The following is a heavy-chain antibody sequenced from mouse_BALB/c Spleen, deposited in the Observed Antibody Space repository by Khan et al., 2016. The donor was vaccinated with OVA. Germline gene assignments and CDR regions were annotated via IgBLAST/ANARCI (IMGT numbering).Heavy chain of an antibody. CDR2: IIPSNDYT. J-gene: IGHJ3*01. V-gene: IGHV1S26*01. CDR3: VREGAYYRSDGWFAY. CDR1: GYTFTTYT. Sequence: QVQLQQSGDDLVKPGASVKMSCKASGYTFTTYTIHWVKQRPGQGLEWIGYIIPSNDYTNYNQKFKDRATLTADKSSSTAYMQLSSLTSEDSAVYYCVREGAYYRSDGWFAYWGQGTLVTVSA. D-gene: IGHD2-14*01.